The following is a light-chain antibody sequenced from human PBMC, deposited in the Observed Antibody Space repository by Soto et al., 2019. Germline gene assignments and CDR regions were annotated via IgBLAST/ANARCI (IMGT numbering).Light chain of an antibody. J-gene: IGLJ3*02. CDR3: SSYTTSYTQV. CDR1: SSDVGGYNY. Sequence: QSVLTQPASVSGSPGQSITISCTGSSSDVGGYNYVSWYQHHPGKVPKLMIYEVSNRPSGVSNRFSGSKSGNTASLSISGLQAEDEADYYCSSYTTSYTQVFGRGTKLTVL. CDR2: EVS. V-gene: IGLV2-14*01.